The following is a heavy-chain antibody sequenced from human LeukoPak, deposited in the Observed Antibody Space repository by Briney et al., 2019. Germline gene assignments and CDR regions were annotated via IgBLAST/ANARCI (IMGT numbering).Heavy chain of an antibody. V-gene: IGHV1-69*05. Sequence: SVKVSCKASGRTFSSYAISWVRQAPGQGLEWMGGIIPIFGTANYAQKFQGRVTITTDESTSTAYMELSSLRSEDTAVYYCARDLSPTVTPNDAFDIWGQGTMVTVSS. J-gene: IGHJ3*02. CDR3: ARDLSPTVTPNDAFDI. D-gene: IGHD4-17*01. CDR2: IIPIFGTA. CDR1: GRTFSSYA.